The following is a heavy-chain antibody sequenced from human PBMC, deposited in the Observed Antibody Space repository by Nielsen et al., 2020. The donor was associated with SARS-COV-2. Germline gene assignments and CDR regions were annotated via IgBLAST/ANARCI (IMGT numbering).Heavy chain of an antibody. CDR2: ISYSGSS. CDR1: GGSISTYF. D-gene: IGHD6-19*01. V-gene: IGHV4-59*13. CDR3: ARVGQWGGLDV. J-gene: IGHJ3*01. Sequence: SETLSLTFTISGGSISTYFWSWIRQPPGKGLEWIGSISYSGSSSYNPSLNSRVTISLDTSKNQFSLRLTSVTAADTAVYYCARVGQWGGLDVWAQGTTVTVSS.